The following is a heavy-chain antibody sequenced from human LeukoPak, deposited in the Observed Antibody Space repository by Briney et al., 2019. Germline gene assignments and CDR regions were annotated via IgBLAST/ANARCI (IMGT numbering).Heavy chain of an antibody. V-gene: IGHV3-30*18. Sequence: PGGSLRLSCAASGFTFSSYGMHWVRQAPGKGLEWVAVISYDGNNNYDADSVKGRFTISRDNSKNTMYLQMNSLRAEDTAVYYCAKDPGYSSGVDYWGQGTLVTVSS. J-gene: IGHJ4*02. CDR3: AKDPGYSSGVDY. CDR1: GFTFSSYG. CDR2: ISYDGNNN. D-gene: IGHD6-19*01.